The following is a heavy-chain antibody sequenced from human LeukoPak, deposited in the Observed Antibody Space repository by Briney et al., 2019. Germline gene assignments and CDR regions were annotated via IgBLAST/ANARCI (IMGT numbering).Heavy chain of an antibody. CDR1: GYTFTSYW. CDR3: ARDFGVVVITTGHAFDI. V-gene: IGHV1-69*05. Sequence: KPGESLKISCQSSGYTFTSYWIGWVRQAPGQGLEWMGRIIPIFGTANYAQKFQGRVTITTDESTSTAYMELSSLRSEDTAVYYCARDFGVVVITTGHAFDIWGQGTMVTVSS. J-gene: IGHJ3*02. D-gene: IGHD3-22*01. CDR2: IIPIFGTA.